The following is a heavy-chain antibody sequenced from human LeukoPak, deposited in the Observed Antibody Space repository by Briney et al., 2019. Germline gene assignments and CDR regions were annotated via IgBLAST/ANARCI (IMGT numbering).Heavy chain of an antibody. D-gene: IGHD1-26*01. CDR3: ASPRRYSGSRGAFDI. Sequence: GASVKVSCKASGYTFTSYGISWVRQAPGQGLEWMGWVSTYNGNTHYAQKLQGRVTMTTDTSTSTAYMELRSLRSDDTAVYYCASPRRYSGSRGAFDIWGQGTMVTVSS. J-gene: IGHJ3*02. V-gene: IGHV1-18*01. CDR2: VSTYNGNT. CDR1: GYTFTSYG.